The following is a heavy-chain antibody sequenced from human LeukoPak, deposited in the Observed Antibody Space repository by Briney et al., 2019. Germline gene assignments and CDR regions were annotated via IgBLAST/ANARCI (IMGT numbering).Heavy chain of an antibody. Sequence: PGGSLRLSCAPSGFTFDNFAMTWDRQAPGKGLEWVSEITGSGGSTYYADSVKGRFTISRDNSKNTLYLQMNSLRAEDTAVYYCAKGPVVPAAIKGNWFDPWGQGTLVTVSS. J-gene: IGHJ5*02. D-gene: IGHD2-2*02. CDR1: GFTFDNFA. CDR2: ITGSGGST. V-gene: IGHV3-23*01. CDR3: AKGPVVPAAIKGNWFDP.